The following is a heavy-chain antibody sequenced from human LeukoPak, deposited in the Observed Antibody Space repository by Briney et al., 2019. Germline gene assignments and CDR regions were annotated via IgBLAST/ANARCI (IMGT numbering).Heavy chain of an antibody. CDR3: AKDYEPLVGVHRWGDWFDP. Sequence: ASVKVSCKASGYTFTGYYMHWVRQAPGQGLEWMGWINPNSGGTNYAQKFQGRVTMTRDTSISTAYMELSSLRSEDTAVYYCAKDYEPLVGVHRWGDWFDPWGQGTLVTVSS. J-gene: IGHJ5*02. D-gene: IGHD1-26*01. CDR1: GYTFTGYY. V-gene: IGHV1-2*02. CDR2: INPNSGGT.